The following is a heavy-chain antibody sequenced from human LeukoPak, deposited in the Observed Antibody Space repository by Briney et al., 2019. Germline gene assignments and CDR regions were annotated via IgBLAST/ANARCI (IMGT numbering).Heavy chain of an antibody. D-gene: IGHD4-17*01. CDR3: AKDVYGDYGGLDY. CDR1: GFPFSTYA. CDR2: IRGSDGST. J-gene: IGHJ4*02. V-gene: IGHV3-23*01. Sequence: GGSLRLSCAASGFPFSTYAMSWVRQAPGKGLEWVSSIRGSDGSTYYADSVKGRFAISRDNSKNTLYLQMNSLRAEDQAVYYCAKDVYGDYGGLDYWGQGTLVTVSS.